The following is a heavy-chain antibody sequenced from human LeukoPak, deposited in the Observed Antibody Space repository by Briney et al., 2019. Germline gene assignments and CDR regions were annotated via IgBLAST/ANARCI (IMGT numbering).Heavy chain of an antibody. CDR1: GFTYINHW. Sequence: GSLTHTFPATGFTYINHWIHWVRQPPCKELVWVSRIKDDGNTNYAHPMNGRFNISRDNAKNTVSVKMNSVRAEDRGVYYCARAPSESGGYYPEYFRHWGEGTLVTV. D-gene: IGHD3-22*01. CDR2: IKDDGNT. J-gene: IGHJ1*01. V-gene: IGHV3-74*01. CDR3: ARAPSESGGYYPEYFRH.